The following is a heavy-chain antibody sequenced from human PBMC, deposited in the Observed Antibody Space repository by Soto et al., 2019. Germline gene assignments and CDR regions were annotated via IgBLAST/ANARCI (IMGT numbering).Heavy chain of an antibody. D-gene: IGHD6-13*01. CDR1: GFTFSSYW. V-gene: IGHV3-74*01. CDR2: INTDGSST. J-gene: IGHJ4*02. Sequence: GGSLRLSCAASGFTFSSYWMHWVRQAPGKGLVWVSRINTDGSSTSYADSVKGRFTISRDNAKNTLYLQMNSLRAEDTAVYYCACGSSWYWFDYWGQGTLVTVSS. CDR3: ACGSSWYWFDY.